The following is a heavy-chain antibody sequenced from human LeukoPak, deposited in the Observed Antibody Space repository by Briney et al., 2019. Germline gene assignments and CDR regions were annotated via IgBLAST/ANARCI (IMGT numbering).Heavy chain of an antibody. J-gene: IGHJ4*02. CDR3: ARDEGILTAYYFH. D-gene: IGHD3-9*01. CDR1: GFTFSTYW. Sequence: RGSLRLSCAASGFTFSTYWMTWVRQAPGKGLEWVANIKQDGSEKYYVDSVKGRFTVSRDNGKNSLYLQMNSLRAEDTAVYYCARDEGILTAYYFHWGQGTLVTVSS. CDR2: IKQDGSEK. V-gene: IGHV3-7*03.